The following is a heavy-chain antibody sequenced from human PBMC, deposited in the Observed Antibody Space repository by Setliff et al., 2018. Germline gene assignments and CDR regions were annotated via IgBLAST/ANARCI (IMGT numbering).Heavy chain of an antibody. Sequence: SVKVSSNASGGTFSSYAISWVRQAPGQGLEWMGWNIPIFGKANYAQKFQGRVTITADKSTSTACMELSSLRSEDTVVYYCARDLIDPDYGDYLSFYYYGMDVWGQGTTVT. V-gene: IGHV1-69*06. CDR3: ARDLIDPDYGDYLSFYYYGMDV. D-gene: IGHD4-17*01. CDR2: NIPIFGKA. CDR1: GGTFSSYA. J-gene: IGHJ6*02.